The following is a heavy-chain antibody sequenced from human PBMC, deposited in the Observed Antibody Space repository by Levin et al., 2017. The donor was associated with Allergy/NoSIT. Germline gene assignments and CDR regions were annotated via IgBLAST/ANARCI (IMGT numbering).Heavy chain of an antibody. CDR2: ISYDGSNK. D-gene: IGHD6-6*01. CDR3: ARGGEFGPSSSDFDY. J-gene: IGHJ4*02. CDR1: GFTFSSYA. V-gene: IGHV3-30*04. Sequence: GGSLRLSCAASGFTFSSYAMHWVRQAPGKGLEWVAVISYDGSNKYYADSVKGRFTISRDNSKNTLYLQMNSLRAEDTAVYYCARGGEFGPSSSDFDYWGQGTLVTVSS.